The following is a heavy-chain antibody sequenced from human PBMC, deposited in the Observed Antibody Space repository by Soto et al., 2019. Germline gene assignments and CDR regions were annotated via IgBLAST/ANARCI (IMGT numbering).Heavy chain of an antibody. D-gene: IGHD2-15*01. V-gene: IGHV4-39*01. Sequence: WETLSLTCTVSGGSISSSSYYWGWIRQPPGKGLEWIGSIYYSGSTYYNPSLKSRVTISVDTSKNQFSLKLSSVTAADTAVYYCASHGDIVVVVAAPSLFYFDYWGQGTLVTVSS. CDR3: ASHGDIVVVVAAPSLFYFDY. CDR2: IYYSGST. CDR1: GGSISSSSYY. J-gene: IGHJ4*02.